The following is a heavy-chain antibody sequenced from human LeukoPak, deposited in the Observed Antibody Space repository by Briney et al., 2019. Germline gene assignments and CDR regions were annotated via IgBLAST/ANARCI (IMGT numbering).Heavy chain of an antibody. D-gene: IGHD3-22*01. Sequence: GGSLRLSCAASGFTFSSYAMSWVRQAPGKGLEWVSAISGSGGSTYYADSVKGRFTISRDNSKNTLYLQMNSLRAEDTAVYYCAKDLLYYYDSSGYYLNWGQGTPVTVSS. CDR2: ISGSGGST. V-gene: IGHV3-23*01. J-gene: IGHJ4*02. CDR3: AKDLLYYYDSSGYYLN. CDR1: GFTFSSYA.